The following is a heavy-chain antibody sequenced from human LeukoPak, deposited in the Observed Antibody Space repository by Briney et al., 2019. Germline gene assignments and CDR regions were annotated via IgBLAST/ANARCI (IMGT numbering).Heavy chain of an antibody. CDR2: IYYSGST. J-gene: IGHJ4*02. Sequence: SETLSLTCAVYGGSFSGYYWSWIRQHPGKGLEWIGYIYYSGSTYYNPSLKSRVTISVDTSKNQFSLKLSSVTAADTAVYYCASNKARPDSVDYWGQGTLVTVSS. D-gene: IGHD1/OR15-1a*01. CDR1: GGSFSGYY. V-gene: IGHV4-31*11. CDR3: ASNKARPDSVDY.